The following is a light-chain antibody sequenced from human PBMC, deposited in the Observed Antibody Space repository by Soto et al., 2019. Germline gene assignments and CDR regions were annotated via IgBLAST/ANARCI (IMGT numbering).Light chain of an antibody. J-gene: IGKJ1*01. Sequence: EIGMTQSPATLSVSTGERATLSCRASQSVSSNLAWYQQKPGQAPRLLIYGASSRATGIPVRFSGSGSGTEFILTISSLQSEDFAFYYCQQYDDWPWTFGQGTKVDIK. CDR2: GAS. V-gene: IGKV3-15*01. CDR3: QQYDDWPWT. CDR1: QSVSSN.